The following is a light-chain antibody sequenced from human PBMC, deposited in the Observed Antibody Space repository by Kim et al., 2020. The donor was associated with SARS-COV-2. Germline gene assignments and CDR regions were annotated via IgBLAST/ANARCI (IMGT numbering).Light chain of an antibody. J-gene: IGKJ2*03. Sequence: WYPGERATLSCRASHFVRNNYLAWYQQKPGQAPSLLIYGAYNRATGFPDRFSGSGSGTDFTLTINRVEPEDFAVYYCQHYGTSPYSFGQGTKLEI. CDR1: HFVRNNY. CDR3: QHYGTSPYS. CDR2: GAY. V-gene: IGKV3-20*01.